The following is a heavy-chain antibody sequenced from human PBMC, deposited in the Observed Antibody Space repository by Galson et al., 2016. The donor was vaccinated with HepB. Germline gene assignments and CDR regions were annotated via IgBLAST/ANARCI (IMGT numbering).Heavy chain of an antibody. D-gene: IGHD2-15*01. CDR2: VNTDTSDR. CDR1: GYNFLSNG. J-gene: IGHJ6*02. V-gene: IGHV1-18*01. CDR3: ARAGYCTGARCYSEGLDV. Sequence: SVKVSCKASGYNFLSNGITWVRQAPGQGLEWMGWVNTDTSDRIYTHGLQDRVTMTTDTSTNTAYMELRSLTSDDTAVYYCARAGYCTGARCYSEGLDVWGQGTTVTVSS.